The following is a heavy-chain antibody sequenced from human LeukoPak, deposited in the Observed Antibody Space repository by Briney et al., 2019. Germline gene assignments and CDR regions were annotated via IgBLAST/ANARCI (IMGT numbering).Heavy chain of an antibody. CDR1: GFTFSSYS. CDR2: ISSSSSYI. CDR3: AKLHGSGSYYPTGSFDY. D-gene: IGHD3-10*01. J-gene: IGHJ4*02. V-gene: IGHV3-21*01. Sequence: GGSLRLSCAASGFTFSSYSMNWVRQAPGKGLEWVSSISSSSSYIYYADSVTGRFTISRDNSKNTLYLQMNSLRAEDTAVYYCAKLHGSGSYYPTGSFDYWGQGTLVTVSS.